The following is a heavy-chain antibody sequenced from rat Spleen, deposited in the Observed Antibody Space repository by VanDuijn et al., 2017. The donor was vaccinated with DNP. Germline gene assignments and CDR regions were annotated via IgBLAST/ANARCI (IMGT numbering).Heavy chain of an antibody. J-gene: IGHJ2*01. CDR1: GFTFSSFP. Sequence: EVQLVESGGGLVQPGRSMKLSCAASGFTFSSFPMAWVRQAPTKGLEWVATISTSGGSTYYRDSVKGRFTISRDNAENTVYLQMNSLRSEDTATYYCAVTRSFDYWGQGVMVTVSS. CDR2: ISTSGGST. CDR3: AVTRSFDY. V-gene: IGHV5-46*01.